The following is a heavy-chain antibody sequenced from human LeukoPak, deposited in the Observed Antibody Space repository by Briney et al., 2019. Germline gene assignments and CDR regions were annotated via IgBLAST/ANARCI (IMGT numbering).Heavy chain of an antibody. V-gene: IGHV3-73*01. D-gene: IGHD4-17*01. Sequence: GGSLRLSCAASGFTFSGSALHWVRQASGKGLGWVGRIRSTANGYATAYAASVKGRFTISRDDSKNTAYLQMNSLKTEDTAVYYCAAVTTYAYYYMDVWGKGTTVTISS. CDR3: AAVTTYAYYYMDV. CDR2: IRSTANGYAT. CDR1: GFTFSGSA. J-gene: IGHJ6*03.